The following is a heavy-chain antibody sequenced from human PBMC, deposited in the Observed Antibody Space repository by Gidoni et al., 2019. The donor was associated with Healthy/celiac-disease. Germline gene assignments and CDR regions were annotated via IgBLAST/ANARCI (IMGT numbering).Heavy chain of an antibody. Sequence: EVQLVESGGGLVQPGGSLRLSCAASGFTFSSYSLNWVRPAPGKGLEWVSYISSSLSTMYYADSVKGRFTISRDNAKNSLYLQMNSLRAEDTAVYYCAKDGPEIYTVTTDGSFDYWGQGTLVTVSS. D-gene: IGHD4-17*01. CDR1: GFTFSSYS. J-gene: IGHJ4*02. CDR3: AKDGPEIYTVTTDGSFDY. CDR2: ISSSLSTM. V-gene: IGHV3-48*01.